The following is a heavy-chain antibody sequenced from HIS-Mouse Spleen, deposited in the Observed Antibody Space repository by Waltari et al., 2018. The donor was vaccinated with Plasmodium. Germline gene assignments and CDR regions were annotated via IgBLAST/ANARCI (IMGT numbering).Heavy chain of an antibody. D-gene: IGHD6-13*01. V-gene: IGHV1-69*04. CDR3: ARVGIAAAGWYFDL. J-gene: IGHJ2*01. CDR2: IIPILGIA. Sequence: QVQLVQSGAEVKKPGSSVKVSCTASGGTFSSYAISWVRPAPGQGLEWMGRIIPILGIANYAQKFQGRVTITADKSTSTAYMELSSLRSEDTAVYYCARVGIAAAGWYFDLWGRGTLVTVSS. CDR1: GGTFSSYA.